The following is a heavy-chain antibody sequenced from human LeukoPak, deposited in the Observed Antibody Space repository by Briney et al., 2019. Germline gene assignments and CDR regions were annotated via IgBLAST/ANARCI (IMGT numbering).Heavy chain of an antibody. D-gene: IGHD2-2*01. CDR1: GFTFSRYW. V-gene: IGHV3-7*04. CDR2: IKHDGSQK. J-gene: IGHJ3*02. Sequence: LPGGSLRLSCAASGFTFSRYWMSWVRQAPGRGLEWVANIKHDGSQKYYVDSVKGRITISRDNAKNSLYLQMTSLRAEDTAVYYCARSPVEVDGFDIWGQGTMVTVSS. CDR3: ARSPVEVDGFDI.